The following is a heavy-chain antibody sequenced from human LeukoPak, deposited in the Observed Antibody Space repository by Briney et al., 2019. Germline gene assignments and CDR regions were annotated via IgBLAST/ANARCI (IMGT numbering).Heavy chain of an antibody. V-gene: IGHV3-23*01. D-gene: IGHD1-26*01. CDR2: ISGSGGST. J-gene: IGHJ4*02. CDR3: ATSKYSGSY. CDR1: GFTFSSYG. Sequence: GSLRLSCAASGFTFSSYGMSWVRQAPGKGLEWVSAISGSGGSTYYADSVKGRFTISRDNSKNTLNLQMNSLRAEDTAVYYCATSKYSGSYWGQGTLVTVSS.